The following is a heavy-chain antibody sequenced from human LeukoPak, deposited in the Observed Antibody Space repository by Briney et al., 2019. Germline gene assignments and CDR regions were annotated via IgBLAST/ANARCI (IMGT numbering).Heavy chain of an antibody. CDR1: GFTVSSIY. J-gene: IGHJ4*02. CDR3: ARESDSGSRGFDY. V-gene: IGHV3-66*01. Sequence: GGSLRLSCAASGFTVSSIYMNWVRQAPGKGLEWVSVIYTGGGTYYADSVKDRFTISRDNSKNTLYLQMNSLRAEDTAVYYCARESDSGSRGFDYWGQGTLVTVSS. D-gene: IGHD3-10*01. CDR2: IYTGGGT.